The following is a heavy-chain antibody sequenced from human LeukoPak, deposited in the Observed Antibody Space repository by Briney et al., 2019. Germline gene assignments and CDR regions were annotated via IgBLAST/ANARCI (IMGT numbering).Heavy chain of an antibody. CDR1: GFTFSDYE. CDR2: ISSSGNTI. Sequence: GGSLRLSCAASGFTFSDYEMNWVRQAPGKGLEWVSYISSSGNTIFYADSVKGRFTISRDDAENSLYLQMNSLRVEDTAVYYCGRDALDTSMIHYWGQGTLVTVSS. D-gene: IGHD5-18*01. V-gene: IGHV3-48*03. CDR3: GRDALDTSMIHY. J-gene: IGHJ4*02.